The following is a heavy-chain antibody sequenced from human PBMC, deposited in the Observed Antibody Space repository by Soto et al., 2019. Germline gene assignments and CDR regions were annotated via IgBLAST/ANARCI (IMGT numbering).Heavy chain of an antibody. CDR2: INPSGGSA. V-gene: IGHV1-46*03. J-gene: IGHJ3*02. D-gene: IGHD2-15*01. CDR1: GYTFTSYY. CDR3: ARGCSGGSCYSDAFDI. Sequence: ASVKVSCKASGYTFTSYYMHWVRQAPGQGLEWMGIINPSGGSASYAQKFQGRVTMTRDTSTSTVYMELSSLRSEDTAVYYCARGCSGGSCYSDAFDIWGQGTMVTVSS.